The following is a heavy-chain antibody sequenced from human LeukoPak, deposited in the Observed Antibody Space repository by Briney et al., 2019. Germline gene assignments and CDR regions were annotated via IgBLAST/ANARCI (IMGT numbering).Heavy chain of an antibody. CDR2: IKRDGSEK. Sequence: GGSLRLSCAASGFTFSSYWMSWVRQAPGKGLEWVANIKRDGSEKYYVDSVKGRFTISRENAKNSLYLQMNSLRAGDTAVYYCARFNYDSSGGAFDIWGQGTMVTVSS. D-gene: IGHD3-22*01. J-gene: IGHJ3*02. V-gene: IGHV3-7*01. CDR3: ARFNYDSSGGAFDI. CDR1: GFTFSSYW.